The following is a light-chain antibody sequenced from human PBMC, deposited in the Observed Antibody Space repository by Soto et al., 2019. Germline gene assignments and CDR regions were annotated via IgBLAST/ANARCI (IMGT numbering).Light chain of an antibody. CDR1: SSYVGSYNF. J-gene: IGLJ3*02. Sequence: QSALTQPASVSGSPGQSIIISCTGTSSYVGSYNFVSWYQQHPGKAPKLMIYEVSKRPSGVSNRFSGSKSGNTASLTISGLQPEDEADYYCCSYAGNSGVFGGGTKLTVL. CDR2: EVS. V-gene: IGLV2-23*02. CDR3: CSYAGNSGV.